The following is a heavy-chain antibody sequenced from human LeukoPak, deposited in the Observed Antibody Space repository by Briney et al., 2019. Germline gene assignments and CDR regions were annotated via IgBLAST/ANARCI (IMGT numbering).Heavy chain of an antibody. J-gene: IGHJ3*02. CDR3: ARLLTGDDAFDI. D-gene: IGHD7-27*01. Sequence: GESLKISYQGSGYTFINYWLSWVRQMPGKGLGWVGRIDPTDSYTNYSPSFQAHVSISANKSISTAYLQWSSLKGSDTAMYYCARLLTGDDAFDIWGQGTMVTVSS. V-gene: IGHV5-10-1*01. CDR2: IDPTDSYT. CDR1: GYTFINYW.